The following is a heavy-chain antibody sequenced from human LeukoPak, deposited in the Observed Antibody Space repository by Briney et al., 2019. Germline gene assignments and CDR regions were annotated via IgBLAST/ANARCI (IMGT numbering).Heavy chain of an antibody. CDR2: IIPIFGTA. D-gene: IGHD3-3*01. V-gene: IGHV1-69*13. CDR1: GGTFSSYA. Sequence: ASVKVSCKASGGTFSSYAISWVRQAPGQGLEWMGGIIPIFGTANYAQKFQGRVTITADESTSTAYMELSSLRSEDTAVYYCARTVVLRFLEWLFDVWGKGTTVTVSS. J-gene: IGHJ6*04. CDR3: ARTVVLRFLEWLFDV.